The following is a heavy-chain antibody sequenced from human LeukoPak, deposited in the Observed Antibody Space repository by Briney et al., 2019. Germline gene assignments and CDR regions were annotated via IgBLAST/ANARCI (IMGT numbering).Heavy chain of an antibody. CDR2: NNAGNGNT. CDR1: GYTFTNYA. CDR3: VRDSPDPPHTSGWYGN. V-gene: IGHV1-3*01. D-gene: IGHD6-13*01. Sequence: ASVKVSCKASGYTFTNYAMHWVRQAPGQSLEWMGWNNAGNGNTRNSQKFQGRVTITRDTSANTAYMELSSLRSEDTAVYYCVRDSPDPPHTSGWYGNWGQGTLVTVSS. J-gene: IGHJ4*02.